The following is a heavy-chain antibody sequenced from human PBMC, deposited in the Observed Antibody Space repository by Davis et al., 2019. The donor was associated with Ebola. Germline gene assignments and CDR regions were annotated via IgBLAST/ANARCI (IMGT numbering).Heavy chain of an antibody. J-gene: IGHJ4*02. V-gene: IGHV4-39*01. CDR1: GGSISSSNYY. CDR2: MYSSGST. CDR3: ARTYYDILTGYVYYFDY. D-gene: IGHD3-9*01. Sequence: MPSETLSLTCTVSGGSISSSNYYWGWIRQPPGKGLEWIGYMYSSGSTFYNPSLKSRVTISADTSKNQFSLKLSSVTAADTAVYYCARTYYDILTGYVYYFDYWGQGTLVTVSS.